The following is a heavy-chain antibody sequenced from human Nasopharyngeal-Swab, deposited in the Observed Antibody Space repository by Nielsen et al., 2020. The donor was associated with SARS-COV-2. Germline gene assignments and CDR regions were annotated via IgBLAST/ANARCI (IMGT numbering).Heavy chain of an antibody. D-gene: IGHD4-17*01. V-gene: IGHV1-69*10. CDR3: ATWGIGYGENAHATFDS. Sequence: SVKVSCKASGYTFTSYGISWVRQAPGQGLEWMGGIIVNLGMKKYAQKFKDSVIINADESTGTAYMELSSLRSEDTAVYYCATWGIGYGENAHATFDSWGQGTQVTVSS. CDR2: IIVNLGMK. J-gene: IGHJ4*02. CDR1: GYTFTSYG.